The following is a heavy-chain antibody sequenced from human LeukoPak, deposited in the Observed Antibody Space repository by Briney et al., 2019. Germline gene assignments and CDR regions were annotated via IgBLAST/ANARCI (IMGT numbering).Heavy chain of an antibody. J-gene: IGHJ4*02. CDR2: IYYRSKRYS. Sequence: SQTLSLTCAISGDSVSGGSAGWNWIRQSPSRGLEWLGRIYYRSKRYSDYAISVKSRITINPDTSRNQFSLQMNSVTPEDTAVYYCSRGAVAHFDYWGQGTLVAVSS. D-gene: IGHD6-19*01. CDR1: GDSVSGGSAG. V-gene: IGHV6-1*01. CDR3: SRGAVAHFDY.